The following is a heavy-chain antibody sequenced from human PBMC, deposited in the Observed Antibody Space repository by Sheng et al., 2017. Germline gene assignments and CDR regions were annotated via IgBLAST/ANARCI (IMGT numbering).Heavy chain of an antibody. D-gene: IGHD3-10*01. CDR3: ARDGTVVRERNWFDP. V-gene: IGHV1-69*13. CDR1: GGNFNRYG. J-gene: IGHJ5*02. Sequence: QVQLVQSGAEVKKPGSSVKVSCKVSGGNFNRYGINWVRQAPGQGLDVDGRHPPVYLAQQTTHRSSQGRVTIAADESTSTVYMDLSSLRSEDTAVYYCARDGTVVRERNWFDPWGQGTLVTVSS. CDR2: PPVYLAQ.